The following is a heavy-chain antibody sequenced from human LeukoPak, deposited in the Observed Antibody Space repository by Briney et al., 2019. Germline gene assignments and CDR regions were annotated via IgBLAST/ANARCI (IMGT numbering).Heavy chain of an antibody. J-gene: IGHJ4*02. V-gene: IGHV3-21*01. D-gene: IGHD6-6*01. CDR2: ISSSSSYI. CDR3: ARERGYSNSGGNY. Sequence: KPGGSLRLSCAASGLTFSSYSKNWVRQAPGKGLEWVSSISSSSSYIYYADSVKGRFTISRDNAKNPLYLQMNSLRAEDTAVYYCARERGYSNSGGNYWGQGTLVTVSS. CDR1: GLTFSSYS.